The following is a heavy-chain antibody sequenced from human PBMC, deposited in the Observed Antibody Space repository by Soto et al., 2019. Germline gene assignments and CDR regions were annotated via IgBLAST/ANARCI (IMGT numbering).Heavy chain of an antibody. CDR1: GGSISSRGYY. V-gene: IGHV4-39*01. CDR2: IYYSGST. CDR3: ATSNWFDP. J-gene: IGHJ5*02. Sequence: QLQLQESGPGLVKPSETLSLTCTVSGGSISSRGYYWGWIRQPPGKGLEWIGTIYYSGSTSYNPSLKSRVTISSDTSKNQFSLKLSSVTAADTAVYYCATSNWFDPWGQGTLVTVSS.